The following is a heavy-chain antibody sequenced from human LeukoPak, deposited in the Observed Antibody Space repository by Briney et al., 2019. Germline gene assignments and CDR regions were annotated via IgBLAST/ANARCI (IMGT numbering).Heavy chain of an antibody. D-gene: IGHD3-10*01. J-gene: IGHJ4*02. V-gene: IGHV1-8*02. CDR1: GYTFTGYY. Sequence: ASVKVSCKASGYTFTGYYMHWVRQATGQGLEWMGWMNPNSGNTGYAQKFQGRVTMTRNTSISTAYMELSSLRSEDTAVYYCARGITMVRGPHPAGYWGQGTLVTVSS. CDR2: MNPNSGNT. CDR3: ARGITMVRGPHPAGY.